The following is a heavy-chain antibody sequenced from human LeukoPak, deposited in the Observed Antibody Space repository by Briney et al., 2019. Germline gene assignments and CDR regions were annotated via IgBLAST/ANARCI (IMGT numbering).Heavy chain of an antibody. CDR2: ISSSTTYI. CDR3: ARGVNCGGDCYFLAGDY. V-gene: IGHV3-21*04. CDR1: GFTFSTYS. D-gene: IGHD2-21*02. Sequence: KAGGSLRLSCAASGFTFSTYSMNWVRQAPGKGLEWVSYISSSTTYIYYADSVKGRFTISRDNAKNSLYLQMNSLRAEDTAVYYCARGVNCGGDCYFLAGDYWGQGTLVTVSS. J-gene: IGHJ4*02.